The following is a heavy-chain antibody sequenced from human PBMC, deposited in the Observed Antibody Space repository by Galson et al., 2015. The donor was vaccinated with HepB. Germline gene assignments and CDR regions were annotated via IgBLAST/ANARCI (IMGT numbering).Heavy chain of an antibody. CDR1: GFIFSNHY. CDR2: VRNKASSHTT. Sequence: SLRLSCAASGFIFSNHYMDWVRQAPGKGLEWVARVRNKASSHTTEYAASVRRRFTISRDNLKNSVYLQMNSLKTEDTALYYCARGGVWGKGTTVTVSS. V-gene: IGHV3-72*01. CDR3: ARGGV. D-gene: IGHD1-26*01. J-gene: IGHJ6*04.